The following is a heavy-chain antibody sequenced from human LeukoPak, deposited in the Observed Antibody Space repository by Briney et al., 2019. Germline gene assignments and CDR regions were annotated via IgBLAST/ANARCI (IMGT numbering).Heavy chain of an antibody. Sequence: GGSLRLSCAASGFTVSSNYMSWVRQAPGKGLEWVSVIYSGGSTDYADSVKGRFTISRDNFKNTLYLQMNSLRVEDTAVYYCARGDDYDAFDIWGQGTMVTVSS. CDR1: GFTVSSNY. J-gene: IGHJ3*02. CDR3: ARGDDYDAFDI. D-gene: IGHD4-11*01. CDR2: IYSGGST. V-gene: IGHV3-53*01.